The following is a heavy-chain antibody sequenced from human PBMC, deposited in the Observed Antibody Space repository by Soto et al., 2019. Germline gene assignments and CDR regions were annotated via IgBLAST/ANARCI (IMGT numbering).Heavy chain of an antibody. Sequence: GGSLSLSCAASGFTFSDYYMSWNRQAPGTGLELVSYISSSGSTIYYADSVKSRFTISRDNAKNSQYLQMNTLRADDTTVYYCGRSPLLGGDVWGQGTTVTVSS. CDR1: GFTFSDYY. V-gene: IGHV3-11*01. J-gene: IGHJ6*02. CDR3: GRSPLLGGDV. D-gene: IGHD2-15*01. CDR2: ISSSGSTI.